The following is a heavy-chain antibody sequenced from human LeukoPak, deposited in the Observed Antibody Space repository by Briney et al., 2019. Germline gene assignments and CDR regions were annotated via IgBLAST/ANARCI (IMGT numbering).Heavy chain of an antibody. D-gene: IGHD3-22*01. J-gene: IGHJ4*02. CDR2: IKSKSAGGTS. CDR3: ARDESTYYYDSSGYDY. Sequence: GGSLRLSCRASGFTFSDAWMTWVRQAPGKGLEWVGRIKSKSAGGTSDYAAPVQGRFTISRDNSKNTLYLQMNSLRAEDTAVYYCARDESTYYYDSSGYDYWGQGTLVTVSS. V-gene: IGHV3-15*01. CDR1: GFTFSDAW.